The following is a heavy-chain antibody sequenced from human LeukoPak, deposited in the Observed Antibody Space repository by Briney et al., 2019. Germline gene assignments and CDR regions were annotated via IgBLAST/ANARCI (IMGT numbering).Heavy chain of an antibody. D-gene: IGHD2/OR15-2a*01. CDR3: ARGNFSAYDI. CDR2: ISSSSSTI. CDR1: GFTFDDYA. Sequence: PGGSLRLSCAASGFTFDDYAMHWVRQAPGKGLEWVSYISSSSSTIYYADSVKGRFTISRDNAKNSLYLQMNSLRAEDTAVYYCARGNFSAYDIWGQGTMVTVSS. J-gene: IGHJ3*02. V-gene: IGHV3-48*01.